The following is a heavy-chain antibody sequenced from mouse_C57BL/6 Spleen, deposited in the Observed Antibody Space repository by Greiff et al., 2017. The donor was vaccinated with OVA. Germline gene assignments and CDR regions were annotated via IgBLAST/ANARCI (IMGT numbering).Heavy chain of an antibody. J-gene: IGHJ4*01. CDR1: GYAFTNYL. V-gene: IGHV1-54*01. CDR2: INPGSGGT. D-gene: IGHD2-1*01. CDR3: ARGNYDATYAMDY. Sequence: QVHVKQSGAELVRPGTSVKVSCKASGYAFTNYLIEWIKQRPGQGLEWIGVINPGSGGTNYNEKFKGKATLTADKSSSTAYMQLSSLTSEDSAVYFCARGNYDATYAMDYWGQGTSVTVSS.